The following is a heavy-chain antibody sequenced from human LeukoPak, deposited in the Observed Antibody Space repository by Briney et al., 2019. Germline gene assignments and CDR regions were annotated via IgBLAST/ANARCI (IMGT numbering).Heavy chain of an antibody. J-gene: IGHJ4*02. CDR2: ISYDGSNK. Sequence: PGGSLRLSCAASGFTFSSYAMHWVRQAPGKGLEWVAVISYDGSNKYYADSVKGRFTISRDNSKNTLYLQMNSLRAEDTAVYYCAKLDIVVVVAATLVYWGQGTLVTVSS. CDR3: AKLDIVVVVAATLVY. V-gene: IGHV3-30-3*02. D-gene: IGHD2-15*01. CDR1: GFTFSSYA.